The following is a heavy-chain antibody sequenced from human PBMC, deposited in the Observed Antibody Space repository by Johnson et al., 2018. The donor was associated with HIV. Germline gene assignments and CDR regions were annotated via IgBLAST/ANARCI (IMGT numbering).Heavy chain of an antibody. D-gene: IGHD2-15*01. CDR3: ARAKDAAYPYDAFDV. V-gene: IGHV3-30*04. CDR1: GFTFSSYA. CDR2: ISYDGSNK. J-gene: IGHJ3*01. Sequence: VHLVESGGGVVQPGRSLRLSCAASGFTFSSYAMHWVRQAPGKGLEWVAVISYDGSNKYYADSVKGRFTISRDNSKNTLYLQMDSLRAEDTAMYYCARAKDAAYPYDAFDVWGHGTMVIVSA.